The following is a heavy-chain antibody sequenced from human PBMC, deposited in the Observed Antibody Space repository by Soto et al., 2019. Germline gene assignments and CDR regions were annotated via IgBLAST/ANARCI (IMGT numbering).Heavy chain of an antibody. CDR2: INPSGGHT. Sequence: QVQLVQSGAEVKKPGASVKVSCKASGNTFSNYYIHWVRQAPRQGLEWMGTINPSGGHTTYAQKFLGRVTMTRDTSTSTLYMELTSLRSEDTAVYYCARGGHVVVVTAAFDYWGQGTLVTVSS. CDR3: ARGGHVVVVTAAFDY. CDR1: GNTFSNYY. D-gene: IGHD2-21*02. J-gene: IGHJ4*02. V-gene: IGHV1-46*03.